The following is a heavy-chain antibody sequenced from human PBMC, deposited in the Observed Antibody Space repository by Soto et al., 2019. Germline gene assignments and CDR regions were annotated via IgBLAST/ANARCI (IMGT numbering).Heavy chain of an antibody. CDR2: IYWDDDK. Sequence: SGPTLVKPTQTLTLTCTFSGFSLSTSGVGVGWIRQPPGKALEWLALIYWDDDKRYSPSLKSRLTITKDTSKNQVVLTMTNMDPVDTATYYCAHATNYDILTGSTYYYYYMDVWGKGTTVTVSS. J-gene: IGHJ6*03. CDR1: GFSLSTSGVG. CDR3: AHATNYDILTGSTYYYYYMDV. D-gene: IGHD3-9*01. V-gene: IGHV2-5*02.